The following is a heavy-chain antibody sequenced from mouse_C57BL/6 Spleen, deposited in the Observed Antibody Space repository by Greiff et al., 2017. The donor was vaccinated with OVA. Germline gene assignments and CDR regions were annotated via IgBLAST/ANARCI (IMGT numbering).Heavy chain of an antibody. D-gene: IGHD2-2*01. CDR1: GYSITSGYD. CDR3: ARVAGYYGYFDV. V-gene: IGHV3-1*01. J-gene: IGHJ1*03. Sequence: EVKVEESGPGMVKPSQSLSLTCTVTGYSITSGYDWHWIRHFPGNKLEWMGYISYSGSTNYNPSLKSRISITHDTSKNHFFLKLNSVTTEDTATYYCARVAGYYGYFDVWGTGTTVTVSS. CDR2: ISYSGST.